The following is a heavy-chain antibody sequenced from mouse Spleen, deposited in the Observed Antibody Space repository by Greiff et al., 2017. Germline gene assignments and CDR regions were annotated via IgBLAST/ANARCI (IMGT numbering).Heavy chain of an antibody. V-gene: IGHV1-69*01. Sequence: VQLQQPGAELVMPGASVKLSCKASGYTFTSYWMHWVKQRPGQGLEWIGEIDPSDSYTNYNQKFKGKATLTVDKSSSTAYMQLSSLTSEDSAVYYCARGNYPYAMDYWGQGTSVTVSS. J-gene: IGHJ4*01. CDR2: IDPSDSYT. D-gene: IGHD2-1*01. CDR3: ARGNYPYAMDY. CDR1: GYTFTSYW.